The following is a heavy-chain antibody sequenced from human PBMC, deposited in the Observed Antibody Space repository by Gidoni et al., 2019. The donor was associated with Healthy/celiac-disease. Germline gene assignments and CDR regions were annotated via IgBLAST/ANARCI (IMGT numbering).Heavy chain of an antibody. V-gene: IGHV4-34*01. CDR3: AGGDGARLGCSSTSCPRIDYYYGMDV. CDR2: INHSGST. Sequence: QVQLQQWGAGLLKPSATLSLTCAVYGGSFSRYYCSWIRPPPGKGLAWIGEINHSGSTNYNPSLKSRVTISVDTSKNQFSLKLSSVTAADTAVYYCAGGDGARLGCSSTSCPRIDYYYGMDVWGQGTTVTVSS. J-gene: IGHJ6*02. CDR1: GGSFSRYY. D-gene: IGHD2-2*01.